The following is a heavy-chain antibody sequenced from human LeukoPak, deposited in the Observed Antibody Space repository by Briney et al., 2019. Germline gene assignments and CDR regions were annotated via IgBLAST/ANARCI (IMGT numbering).Heavy chain of an antibody. CDR2: IYTSGST. Sequence: SETLSLTCTGSGCSMSNDFWSWIRQPPGKGLEWIGDIYTSGSTIYNPSLESRVTISVDTSKNHFSVKLSSVTAADTAVSYCARPYSSAWHGAFDIWGQGTLVTVSS. J-gene: IGHJ3*02. CDR1: GCSMSNDF. V-gene: IGHV4-4*09. CDR3: ARPYSSAWHGAFDI. D-gene: IGHD6-19*01.